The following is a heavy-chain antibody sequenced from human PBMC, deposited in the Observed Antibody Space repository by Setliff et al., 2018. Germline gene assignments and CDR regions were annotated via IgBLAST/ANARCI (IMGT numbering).Heavy chain of an antibody. Sequence: KPSETLSLTCTVSGGSVSIGDYWWAWIRQPPGKGPEWIGSINAGGTTYSSPSLKSRIALSVDTSKNQFSLKMKSATAADAALYSCARQLGRGFWTFDVWGQGTMVTVSS. D-gene: IGHD3-3*01. J-gene: IGHJ3*01. CDR1: GGSVSIGDYW. CDR2: INAGGTT. CDR3: ARQLGRGFWTFDV. V-gene: IGHV4-39*01.